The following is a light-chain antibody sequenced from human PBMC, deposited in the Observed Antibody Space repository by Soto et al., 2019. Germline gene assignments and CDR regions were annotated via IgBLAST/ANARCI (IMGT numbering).Light chain of an antibody. CDR2: GAS. V-gene: IGKV3-15*01. CDR3: QQYRSWPRT. CDR1: QSVDIN. Sequence: IGRTKNPATLSVPPGERLTLSCRASQSVDINLAWYQQKPGQAPRLLIYGASTRATDMSGTFSGRGSGTEFTLTISNVRPEDFAVYYCQQYRSWPRTFGQGTKVDI. J-gene: IGKJ1*01.